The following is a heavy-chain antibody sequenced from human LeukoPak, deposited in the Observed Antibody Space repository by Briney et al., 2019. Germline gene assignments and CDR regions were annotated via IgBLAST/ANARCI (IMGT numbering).Heavy chain of an antibody. V-gene: IGHV3-74*01. Sequence: GGSLRLSCAASGFTFSSYWMHWVRQAPGKGLVWVSRINTDGSSTSYADSVKGRFTISRDNSKNTLYLQMNSLRAEDTAVYYCAKDPQSSSWGFDYWGQGTLVTVSS. CDR2: INTDGSST. D-gene: IGHD6-13*01. J-gene: IGHJ4*02. CDR3: AKDPQSSSWGFDY. CDR1: GFTFSSYW.